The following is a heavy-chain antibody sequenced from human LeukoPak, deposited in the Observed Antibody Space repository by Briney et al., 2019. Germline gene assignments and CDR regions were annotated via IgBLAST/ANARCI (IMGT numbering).Heavy chain of an antibody. CDR2: ISAYNGNT. J-gene: IGHJ4*02. CDR3: ARDPRIAAAALFDY. D-gene: IGHD6-13*01. V-gene: IGHV1-18*01. Sequence: VASVTVSCKASVYTFTIYGISWVRQAPGQGREWMGWISAYNGNTNYAQKLQGRVTITTDTSTSTAYMELRSLRSDDTAVYYCARDPRIAAAALFDYWGQGTLVTVSS. CDR1: VYTFTIYG.